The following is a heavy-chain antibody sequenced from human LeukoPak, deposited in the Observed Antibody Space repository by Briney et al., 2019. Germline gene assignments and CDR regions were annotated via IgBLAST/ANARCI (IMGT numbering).Heavy chain of an antibody. V-gene: IGHV4-61*02. CDR3: ARGYYDSSGYHNWFDP. CDR1: GGSISSGSYY. CDR2: IYTSGST. J-gene: IGHJ5*02. Sequence: PSQTLPLTCTVSGGSISSGSYYWSWIRQPAGKGLEWIGRIYTSGSTNYNPSLKSRVTISVDTSKNQFSLKLSSVTAADTAVYYCARGYYDSSGYHNWFDPWGQGTLVTVSS. D-gene: IGHD3-22*01.